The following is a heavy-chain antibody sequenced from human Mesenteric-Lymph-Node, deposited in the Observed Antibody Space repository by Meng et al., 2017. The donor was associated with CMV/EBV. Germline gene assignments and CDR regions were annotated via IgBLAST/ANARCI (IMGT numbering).Heavy chain of an antibody. J-gene: IGHJ4*02. CDR3: ARGFVVVPAALGY. D-gene: IGHD2-2*01. Sequence: GESLKISCAASGFTFSSYGMHWVRQAPGKGLEWVAFIRYDGSNKYYADSVKGRFTISRDNSKNTLYLQMNSLRAEDTVVYYCARGFVVVPAALGYWGQGTLVTVSS. V-gene: IGHV3-30*02. CDR1: GFTFSSYG. CDR2: IRYDGSNK.